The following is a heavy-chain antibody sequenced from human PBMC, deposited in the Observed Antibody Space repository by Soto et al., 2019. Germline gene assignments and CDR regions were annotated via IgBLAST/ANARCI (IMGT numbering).Heavy chain of an antibody. Sequence: GGSLRLSCAASGFTVSSNYMSGVRQAPGKGLEWVSVIYSGGSTYYADSVKGRFTISRDNAKNTVYLQMNSLRPEDTAVYYCARSGSIDYWGRGTLVPVSS. D-gene: IGHD3-10*01. V-gene: IGHV3-66*01. CDR3: ARSGSIDY. CDR2: IYSGGST. J-gene: IGHJ4*02. CDR1: GFTVSSNY.